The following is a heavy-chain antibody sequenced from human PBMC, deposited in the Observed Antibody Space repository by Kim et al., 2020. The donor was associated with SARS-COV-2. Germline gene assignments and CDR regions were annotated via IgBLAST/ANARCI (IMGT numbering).Heavy chain of an antibody. J-gene: IGHJ6*01. CDR2: ISGSGGST. CDR3: ANTTHLLCSGWKYGMDV. CDR1: GFTFSSSA. Sequence: GGSLRLSCAASGFTFSSSAMSWVRQAPGKGLEWVSAISGSGGSTSSADAVKGRFTISRANYKNTLYLQLKILRAEDTDAYYCANTTHLLCSGWKYGMDV. D-gene: IGHD6-19*01. V-gene: IGHV3-23*01.